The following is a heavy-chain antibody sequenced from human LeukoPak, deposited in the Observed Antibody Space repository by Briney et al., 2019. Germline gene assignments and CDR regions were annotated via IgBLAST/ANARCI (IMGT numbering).Heavy chain of an antibody. CDR2: IYYSGST. V-gene: IGHV4-39*07. D-gene: IGHD5-18*01. J-gene: IGHJ5*02. CDR1: GGSISSSSYY. CDR3: ARGRWVLQLWYYNWFDP. Sequence: SETLSLTCTVSGGSISSSSYYWGWIRQPPGKGLEWIGSIYYSGSTYYNPSLKSRVTISVDTSKNQFSLKLSSVTAADTAVYYCARGRWVLQLWYYNWFDPWGQGTLVTVSS.